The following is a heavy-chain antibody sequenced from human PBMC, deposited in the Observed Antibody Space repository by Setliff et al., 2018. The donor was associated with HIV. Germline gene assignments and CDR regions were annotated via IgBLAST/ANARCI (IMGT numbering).Heavy chain of an antibody. Sequence: ASVKVSCKASGYPFTSYYMHWVRQAPGQGLEWMGIINPTGGSTSYAQKFQGRVTMTTDESTTTAYMELSSLRSEDTAVFYCARGGSGYYDFWSGSSAFEYWGQGTLVTVSS. D-gene: IGHD3-3*01. V-gene: IGHV1-46*01. CDR2: INPTGGST. J-gene: IGHJ4*02. CDR3: ARGGSGYYDFWSGSSAFEY. CDR1: GYPFTSYY.